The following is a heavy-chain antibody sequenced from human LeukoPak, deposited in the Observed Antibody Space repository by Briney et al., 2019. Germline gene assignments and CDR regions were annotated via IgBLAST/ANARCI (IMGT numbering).Heavy chain of an antibody. CDR1: RGTFSSYA. Sequence: SSVKVSCKASRGTFSSYAISWVRQAPGQGLEWMGGIIPIFGTANYAQKFQGRVTITADESTSTAYMELSSLRAEDTAVYYCARGSGRITIFGVPYWGQGTLVTVSS. V-gene: IGHV1-69*01. J-gene: IGHJ4*02. CDR3: ARGSGRITIFGVPY. D-gene: IGHD3-3*01. CDR2: IIPIFGTA.